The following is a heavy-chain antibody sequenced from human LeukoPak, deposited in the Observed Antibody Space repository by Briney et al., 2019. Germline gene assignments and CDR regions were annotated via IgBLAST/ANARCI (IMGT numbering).Heavy chain of an antibody. CDR1: GCSISSYQ. V-gene: IGHV4-59*01. J-gene: IGHJ6*02. CDR2: IYYTGST. CDR3: TRCHWVVIHGGIDV. Sequence: SETLFLTCRVPGCSISSYQCTTVRQPPGKGLEWIGHIYYTGSTNYNPSLKSRVTISLDTSKNQSSLKLRSVTAADTAVYYCTRCHWVVIHGGIDVWGQGTTVTVSS. D-gene: IGHD3-22*01.